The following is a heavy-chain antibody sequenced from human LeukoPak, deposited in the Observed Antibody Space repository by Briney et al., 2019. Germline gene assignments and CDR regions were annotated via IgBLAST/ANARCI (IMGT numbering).Heavy chain of an antibody. Sequence: PGGSLRLSCAASGFTFDDYAMHWVRQAPGKGLEWVSGISWNSGSIGYADSVKGRFTISRDNAKNSLYLQMNSLGAEDTAVYYCARASITMGRGELIYYFDYWGQGTLVTVSS. CDR3: ARASITMGRGELIYYFDY. CDR2: ISWNSGSI. D-gene: IGHD3-10*01. CDR1: GFTFDDYA. V-gene: IGHV3-9*01. J-gene: IGHJ4*02.